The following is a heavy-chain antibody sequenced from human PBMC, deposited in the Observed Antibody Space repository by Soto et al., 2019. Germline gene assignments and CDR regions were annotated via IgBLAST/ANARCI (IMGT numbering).Heavy chain of an antibody. CDR3: ATNTVTKVDDY. CDR1: GFTSSNLW. J-gene: IGHJ4*02. V-gene: IGHV3-7*03. CDR2: IKQDGSEK. D-gene: IGHD4-17*01. Sequence: GGSLRLSCEASGFTSSNLWMSWVRQAPGKGLEWVANIKQDGSEKKYVDSVKGRFIISRDNAKNSLSLQMNSLRAEDTAVYYCATNTVTKVDDYWGQGARVTVSS.